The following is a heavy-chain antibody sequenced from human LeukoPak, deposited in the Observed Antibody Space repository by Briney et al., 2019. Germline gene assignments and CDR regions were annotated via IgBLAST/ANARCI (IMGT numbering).Heavy chain of an antibody. J-gene: IGHJ5*02. CDR3: AREALFGEIAVGGNWFDP. CDR1: GYTFTGYY. D-gene: IGHD6-19*01. CDR2: INPNSGGT. Sequence: ASVKVSCKASGYTFTGYYMHWVRQAPGQGLEWMGRINPNSGGTNYAQKFQGRVTMTRDTSISTAYMELSRLRSDDTAVYYCAREALFGEIAVGGNWFDPWGQGTLVTVSS. V-gene: IGHV1-2*06.